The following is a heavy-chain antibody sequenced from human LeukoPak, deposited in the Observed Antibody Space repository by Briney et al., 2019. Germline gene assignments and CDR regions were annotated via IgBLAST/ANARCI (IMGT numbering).Heavy chain of an antibody. CDR3: AREEGGSSSSDF. J-gene: IGHJ4*02. CDR2: IIPIFGTA. V-gene: IGHV1-69*05. Sequence: SVKVSCKASGGTFSSYAISWVRQAPGQGLEWMGRIIPIFGTANCAQKFQGRVTITTDESTSTAYMELSSLRSEDTAVYYCAREEGGSSSSDFWGQGTLVTVSS. CDR1: GGTFSSYA. D-gene: IGHD6-6*01.